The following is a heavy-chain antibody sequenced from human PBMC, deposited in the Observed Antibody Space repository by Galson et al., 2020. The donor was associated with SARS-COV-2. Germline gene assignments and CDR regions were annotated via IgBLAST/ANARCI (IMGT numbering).Heavy chain of an antibody. Sequence: SQTLSPTCAISGDSLSSNSAAWNWIRQSPARGLEWLGRAFYRAKWYNESAVSVTGRITLRPDASKNQFSLHLSSVTPEDTAVYYCARDTDKAWYFDVWGRGTLVTVSA. CDR2: AFYRAKWYN. CDR3: ARDTDKAWYFDV. V-gene: IGHV6-1*01. J-gene: IGHJ2*01. D-gene: IGHD4-4*01. CDR1: GDSLSSNSAA.